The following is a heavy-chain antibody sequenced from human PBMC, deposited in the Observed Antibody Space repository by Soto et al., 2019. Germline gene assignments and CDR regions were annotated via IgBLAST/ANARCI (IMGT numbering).Heavy chain of an antibody. J-gene: IGHJ4*02. D-gene: IGHD2-21*02. CDR1: VFTFGDYA. V-gene: IGHV3-49*04. CDR3: TRGGDRSFPAASFDY. CDR2: IRSKAYGGTT. Sequence: GWSLRLSCAASVFTFGDYAMSWVRQAPGKGLEWVGFIRSKAYGGTTEYAASVKGRFTISRDDSKSIAYLQMNSLKTEDTAVYYCTRGGDRSFPAASFDYWGQGTLVTVSS.